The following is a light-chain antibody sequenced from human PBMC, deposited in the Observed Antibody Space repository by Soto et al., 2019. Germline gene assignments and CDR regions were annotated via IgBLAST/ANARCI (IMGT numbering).Light chain of an antibody. V-gene: IGKV3-11*01. CDR2: DAT. Sequence: VLIQSPANLSLSPGESAALSCRASQSVGSYLAWLQQVPGQAPRLLIYDATNRANGIPAKFRGSGSGTDFTLTISSLEPEDFALYFCLQRASWPHTFGPGTKVEIK. CDR3: LQRASWPHT. CDR1: QSVGSY. J-gene: IGKJ3*01.